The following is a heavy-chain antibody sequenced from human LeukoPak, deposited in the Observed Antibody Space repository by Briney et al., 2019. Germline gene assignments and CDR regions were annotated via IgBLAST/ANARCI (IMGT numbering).Heavy chain of an antibody. D-gene: IGHD2-2*01. Sequence: TGGSLRLSCAASGFTFSNHAMTWVRQPPGKGLEWVAAIYGSGDSTFYADSVTGRFTISRDNSKNTLYLHMNSLRVEDSAIYYCAKDRTAVPLAYWYFDLWGRGTLVTVSS. J-gene: IGHJ2*01. V-gene: IGHV3-23*01. CDR3: AKDRTAVPLAYWYFDL. CDR1: GFTFSNHA. CDR2: IYGSGDST.